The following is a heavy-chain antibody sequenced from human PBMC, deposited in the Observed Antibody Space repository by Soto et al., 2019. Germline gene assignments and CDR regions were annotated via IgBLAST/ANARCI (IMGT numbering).Heavy chain of an antibody. CDR3: ATVRGDGGYYYGMDV. Sequence: VQLVQSGAEVKKPGASVKVSCKASGYTFTSYGISWVRQAPGKGLEWMGLVDPEDGETIYAEKFQGRVTITADTSTDTAYMELSSLRSEDTAVYYCATVRGDGGYYYGMDVWGQGTTVTVSS. D-gene: IGHD3-10*01. V-gene: IGHV1-69-2*01. J-gene: IGHJ6*02. CDR1: GYTFTSYG. CDR2: VDPEDGET.